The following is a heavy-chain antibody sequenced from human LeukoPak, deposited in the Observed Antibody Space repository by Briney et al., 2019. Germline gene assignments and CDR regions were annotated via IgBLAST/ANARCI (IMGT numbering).Heavy chain of an antibody. Sequence: GASVKVSCKASGYTFTGYYMHWVRQAPGQGLEWMGIINPSGGSTSYAQKFQGRVTMTRDMSTSTVYMELSSLRSEDTAVYYCARDFFRSCLGSSGCWNWAGCAGCAGAFDIWGQGTMVTVSS. J-gene: IGHJ3*02. CDR3: ARDFFRSCLGSSGCWNWAGCAGCAGAFDI. CDR2: INPSGGST. D-gene: IGHD6-19*01. CDR1: GYTFTGYY. V-gene: IGHV1-46*01.